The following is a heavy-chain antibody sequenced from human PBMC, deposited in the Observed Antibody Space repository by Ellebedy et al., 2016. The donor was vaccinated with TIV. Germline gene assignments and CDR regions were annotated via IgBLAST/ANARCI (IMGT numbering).Heavy chain of an antibody. Sequence: MPSETLSLTCNVSGGSISNYFWSWMRQPAGKGLEWVGRIYSSGSTNYSPSLKIRVIMSVDTSKNQFSLHLTSVTAAATAVYYCARGPNYLTGEAFDHWGQGTLATVSS. D-gene: IGHD5-24*01. CDR2: IYSSGST. V-gene: IGHV4-4*07. CDR3: ARGPNYLTGEAFDH. CDR1: GGSISNYF. J-gene: IGHJ4*02.